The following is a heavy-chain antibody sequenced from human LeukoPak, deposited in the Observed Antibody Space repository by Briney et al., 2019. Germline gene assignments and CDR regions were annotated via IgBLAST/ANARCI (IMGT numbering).Heavy chain of an antibody. CDR1: GGSISSGSYY. CDR2: IYTSGST. CDR3: ARESYYYDSSGYPYYYYYMDV. V-gene: IGHV4-61*02. J-gene: IGHJ6*03. Sequence: PSETLSLTCTVSGGSISSGSYYWSWIRQPAGKGLEWIGRIYTSGSTNYNPSLKSRVTISVDTSKNQFSLKLSSVTAADTAVYYCARESYYYDSSGYPYYYYYMDVWGKGTAVTVSS. D-gene: IGHD3-22*01.